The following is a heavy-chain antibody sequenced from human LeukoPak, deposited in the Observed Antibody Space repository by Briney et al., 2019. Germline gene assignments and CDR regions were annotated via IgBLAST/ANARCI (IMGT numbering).Heavy chain of an antibody. Sequence: PSETLSLTCTVSGGSISSYYWSWIRQPPGKGLEWIGCIYYSGSTNYNPSLKSRVTISVDTSKNQFSLKLSSVTAADTAVYYCARVRSSSWYEDYFDYWGQGTLVTVSS. D-gene: IGHD6-13*01. CDR1: GGSISSYY. J-gene: IGHJ4*02. V-gene: IGHV4-59*01. CDR2: IYYSGST. CDR3: ARVRSSSWYEDYFDY.